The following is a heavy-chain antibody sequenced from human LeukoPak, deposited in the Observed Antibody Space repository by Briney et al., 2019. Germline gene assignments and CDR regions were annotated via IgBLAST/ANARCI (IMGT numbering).Heavy chain of an antibody. CDR3: ARSRQIQLWLEFDY. V-gene: IGHV4-34*01. J-gene: IGHJ4*02. CDR1: GGSFSGYY. D-gene: IGHD5-18*01. CDR2: INHSGST. Sequence: SETLSLTCAVYGGSFSGYYWSWIRQPPGKGLEWIGEINHSGSTNYNPSLKSRVTISVDTSKNQFSLKLSSVTAADTAVYYCARSRQIQLWLEFDYWGQGTLVTVSS.